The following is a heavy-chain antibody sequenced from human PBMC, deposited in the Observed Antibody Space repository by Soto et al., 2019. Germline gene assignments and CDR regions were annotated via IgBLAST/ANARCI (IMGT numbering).Heavy chain of an antibody. CDR2: IATYNSNR. CDR1: GGSFTNCG. J-gene: IGHJ5*02. D-gene: IGHD3-10*02. Sequence: AALTVSGPSSGGSFTNCGLSWVRPAPGQGLEWMGWIATYNSNRNLAQKFQGRLTLTTDTSTSTAYMELKSLGYDDTSGDYCARVVRGVVNWFDPWVQGTLVAVSS. V-gene: IGHV1-18*01. CDR3: ARVVRGVVNWFDP.